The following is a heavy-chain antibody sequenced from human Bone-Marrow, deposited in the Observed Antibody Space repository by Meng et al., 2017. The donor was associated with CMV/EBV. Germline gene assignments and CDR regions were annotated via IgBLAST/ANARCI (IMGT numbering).Heavy chain of an antibody. V-gene: IGHV4-31*03. Sequence: LRLSCTVSGGSISSGGYYWSWIRQHPGKGLEWIGYIYYSGSTYYNPSLKSRVTISVDTSKNQFSLKLSSVTAADTAVYYCARVRRPREGTLYYGMDVWGQGTTVTVSS. D-gene: IGHD3-10*01. CDR3: ARVRRPREGTLYYGMDV. J-gene: IGHJ6*02. CDR1: GGSISSGGYY. CDR2: IYYSGST.